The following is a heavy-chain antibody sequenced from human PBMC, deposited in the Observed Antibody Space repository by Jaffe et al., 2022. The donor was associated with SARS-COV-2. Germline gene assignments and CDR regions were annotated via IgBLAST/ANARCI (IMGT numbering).Heavy chain of an antibody. CDR1: GFTFSSYW. D-gene: IGHD5-12*01. Sequence: EVQLVESGGGLVQPGGSLRLSCAASGFTFSSYWMSWVRQAPGKGLEWVANIKQDGSEKYYVDSVKGRFTISRDNAKNSLYLQMNSLRAEDTAVYYCARDTGRPGSSGYDIHDYWGQGTLVTVSS. CDR2: IKQDGSEK. J-gene: IGHJ4*02. V-gene: IGHV3-7*01. CDR3: ARDTGRPGSSGYDIHDY.